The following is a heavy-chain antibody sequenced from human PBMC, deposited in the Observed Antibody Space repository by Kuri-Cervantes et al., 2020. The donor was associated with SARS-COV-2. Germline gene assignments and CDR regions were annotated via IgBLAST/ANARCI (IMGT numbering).Heavy chain of an antibody. D-gene: IGHD6-19*01. CDR1: GFTFSSYG. CDR2: ISYDGSNK. CDR3: ARVDPPLIDSSGLTGIDY. V-gene: IGHV3-30*03. J-gene: IGHJ4*02. Sequence: GGSLRLSCAASGFTFSSYGMHWVRQAPGKGLEWVAVISYDGSNKYYADSVKGRFTISRDNAKNSLYLQMNSLRAEDTAVYYCARVDPPLIDSSGLTGIDYWGQGTLVTVSS.